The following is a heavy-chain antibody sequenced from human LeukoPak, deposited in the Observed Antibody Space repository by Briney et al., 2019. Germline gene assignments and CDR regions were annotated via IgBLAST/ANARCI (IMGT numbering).Heavy chain of an antibody. J-gene: IGHJ5*02. CDR1: GGSISSHY. CDR3: ARDLAQDSYCSSTSCYGRFDP. Sequence: SETLSLTCTVSGGSISSHYWSWIRQPPGKGLEWIGYIYYSGSTNYNPSLKSRVTISVDTSKNQFSLKLSSVTAADTAVYYCARDLAQDSYCSSTSCYGRFDPWGQGTLVTVSS. CDR2: IYYSGST. V-gene: IGHV4-59*11. D-gene: IGHD2-2*01.